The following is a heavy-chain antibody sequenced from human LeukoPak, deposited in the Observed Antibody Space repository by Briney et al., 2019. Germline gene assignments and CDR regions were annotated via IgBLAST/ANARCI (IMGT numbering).Heavy chain of an antibody. J-gene: IGHJ4*02. D-gene: IGHD2-8*01. CDR1: GYTFTGYY. CDR3: ARVRYCTNGVCYSPFDY. Sequence: ASVTVSCKASGYTFTGYYMHWVRQAPGQGLEWMGWINPNSGGTNYAQKFQGRVTMTRDTSISTAYMELSRLRSDDTAVYYCARVRYCTNGVCYSPFDYWGQGTLVTVSS. CDR2: INPNSGGT. V-gene: IGHV1-2*02.